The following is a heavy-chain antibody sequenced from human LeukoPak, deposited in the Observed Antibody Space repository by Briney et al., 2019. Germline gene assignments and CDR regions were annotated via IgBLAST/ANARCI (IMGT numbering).Heavy chain of an antibody. Sequence: SETLSLTCTVSGGSISSYYWGWIRQPPGKGLEWIGYIYYSGSTNYNPSLKSRVTISVDTSKNQFSLKLSSVTAADTAVYYCAREGSSSWYNWFDPWGQGTLVTVSS. V-gene: IGHV4-59*01. CDR3: AREGSSSWYNWFDP. D-gene: IGHD6-13*01. J-gene: IGHJ5*02. CDR2: IYYSGST. CDR1: GGSISSYY.